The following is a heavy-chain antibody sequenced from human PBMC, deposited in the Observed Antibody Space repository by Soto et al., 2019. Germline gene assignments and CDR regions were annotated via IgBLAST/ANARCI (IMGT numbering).Heavy chain of an antibody. J-gene: IGHJ6*03. V-gene: IGHV1-69*04. CDR2: IIPILGIA. Sequence: ASVKVSCKASGGTFSSYTISWVRQAPGQGLEWMGRIIPILGIANYAQKFQGRVTITADKSTSTAYMELSSLRSEDTAVYYCARDIDYYYYYMDVWGKGTTVTVSS. CDR1: GGTFSSYT. CDR3: ARDIDYYYYYMDV.